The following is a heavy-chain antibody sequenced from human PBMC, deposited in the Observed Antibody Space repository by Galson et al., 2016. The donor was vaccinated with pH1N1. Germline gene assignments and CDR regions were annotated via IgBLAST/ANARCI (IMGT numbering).Heavy chain of an antibody. CDR3: ARSAGLEYNSFAGSYYYMDV. D-gene: IGHD6-6*01. CDR2: IYISGST. Sequence: TLSLTCTVSDDSISNPIYNWGWIRQPAGKGLEWIGRIYISGSTSYNLSLKSRVTILLDTSKDQFSLRLSSVTAADTAVYYCARSAGLEYNSFAGSYYYMDVWGKGTTVTVSS. J-gene: IGHJ6*03. CDR1: DDSISNPIYN. V-gene: IGHV4-61*02.